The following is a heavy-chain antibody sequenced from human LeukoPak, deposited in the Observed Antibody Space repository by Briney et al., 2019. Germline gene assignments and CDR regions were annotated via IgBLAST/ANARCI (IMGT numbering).Heavy chain of an antibody. J-gene: IGHJ4*02. CDR1: GFTFSSYA. Sequence: GGSLRLSCAASGFTFSSYAMHWVRQAPGKGLEWVAVISYDGSNKYYADSVKGRFTISRDNSKNTLYLQMNSLRAEGTAVYYCARVDPPGRDSSGYYPDYWGQGTLVTVSS. CDR2: ISYDGSNK. D-gene: IGHD3-22*01. V-gene: IGHV3-30-3*01. CDR3: ARVDPPGRDSSGYYPDY.